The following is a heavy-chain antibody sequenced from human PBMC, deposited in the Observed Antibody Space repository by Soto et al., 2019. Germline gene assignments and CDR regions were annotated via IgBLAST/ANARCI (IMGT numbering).Heavy chain of an antibody. V-gene: IGHV1-46*01. D-gene: IGHD3-22*01. CDR2: INPSGGST. Sequence: ASVKVSCKASGYTFTSYYMHWVRQAPGRGLEWMGIINPSGGSTSYAQKFQGRVTMTRDTSTSTVYMELSSLRSEDTAVYYCARDLRGHYYDSSGLANWGQGTLVTVSS. J-gene: IGHJ4*02. CDR1: GYTFTSYY. CDR3: ARDLRGHYYDSSGLAN.